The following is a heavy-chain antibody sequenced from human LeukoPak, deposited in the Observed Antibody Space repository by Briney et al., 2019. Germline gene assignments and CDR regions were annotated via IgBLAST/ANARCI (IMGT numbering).Heavy chain of an antibody. CDR1: GFSFTNAW. CDR3: ARVEIAVAPDY. D-gene: IGHD6-19*01. J-gene: IGHJ4*02. Sequence: GGSLRLSCAASGFSFTNAWMTWVRQAPGKGLEWVSYISSSGSTIYYADSVKGRFTISRDNAKNSLYLQMNSLRAEDTAVYYCARVEIAVAPDYWGQGTLVTVSS. CDR2: ISSSGSTI. V-gene: IGHV3-11*04.